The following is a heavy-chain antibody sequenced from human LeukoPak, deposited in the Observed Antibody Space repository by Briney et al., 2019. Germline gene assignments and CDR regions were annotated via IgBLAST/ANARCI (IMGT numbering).Heavy chain of an antibody. Sequence: PGGSLRLSCAASGSAFSIYAMNWVRQAPGKGLEWVALISYDGSNKYYADSVKGRFTISRDNSKNTLYLQMNSLSTEDTAVYYCARDAIQQLVSVFDPWGQGTLVTVSS. V-gene: IGHV3-30-3*01. J-gene: IGHJ5*02. CDR2: ISYDGSNK. CDR3: ARDAIQQLVSVFDP. D-gene: IGHD6-13*01. CDR1: GSAFSIYA.